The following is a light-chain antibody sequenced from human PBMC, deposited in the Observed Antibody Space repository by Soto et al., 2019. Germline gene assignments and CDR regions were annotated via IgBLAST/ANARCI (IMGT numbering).Light chain of an antibody. V-gene: IGKV1-5*03. CDR1: QSISNW. CDR2: MAS. J-gene: IGKJ1*01. CDR3: QQYHSYPWT. Sequence: DIQMTQSPSTLSASVGDRVTITCRASQSISNWLAWYQQKPGNAPKLLIYMASTLDSGVPSRFSGGGSGTEFTLPISSLQPDDFATYYCQQYHSYPWTFGQGAKVEIK.